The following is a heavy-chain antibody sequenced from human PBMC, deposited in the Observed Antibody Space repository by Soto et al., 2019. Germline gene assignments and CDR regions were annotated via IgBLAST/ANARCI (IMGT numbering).Heavy chain of an antibody. CDR3: ARDEPYYDFWSGYSTDHYYYYYGMDV. CDR2: ISSSSSYT. J-gene: IGHJ6*02. CDR1: GFTFSDYY. D-gene: IGHD3-3*01. Sequence: GGSLRLSCAASGFTFSDYYMSWIRQAPGKGLEWVSYISSSSSYTNYADSVKGRFTISRDNAKNSLYLQMNSLRAEDTAVYYCARDEPYYDFWSGYSTDHYYYYYGMDVWGQGTTVTVSS. V-gene: IGHV3-11*06.